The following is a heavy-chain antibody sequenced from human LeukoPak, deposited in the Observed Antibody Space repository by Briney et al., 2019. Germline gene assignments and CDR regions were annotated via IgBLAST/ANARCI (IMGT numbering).Heavy chain of an antibody. CDR3: AKGGVRITAPDY. J-gene: IGHJ4*02. CDR1: GFTFSSYT. CDR2: LRGSGANT. V-gene: IGHV3-23*01. Sequence: PGGSLRLSCAASGFTFSSYTMSWVRQAPGKELEWVSRLRGSGANTVYADSVKGRFTISRDNSKNTLYLQMNSLGVEDTAVYYCAKGGVRITAPDYWGQGTLVTVSS. D-gene: IGHD3-10*01.